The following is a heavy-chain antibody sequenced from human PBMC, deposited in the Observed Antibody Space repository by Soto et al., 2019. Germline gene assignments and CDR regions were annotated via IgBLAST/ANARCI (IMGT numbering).Heavy chain of an antibody. J-gene: IGHJ1*01. Sequence: PGGSLRLSCAASGFTVSTNYMSWVRQAPGKGLEWVSIIYTAGSTYYADSVRGRFTNSRDNSKNTLYLQMTSLRAEDTAVYYCAKVGDSSGYAKYFQHWGQGTLVTVSS. D-gene: IGHD3-22*01. CDR1: GFTVSTNY. CDR3: AKVGDSSGYAKYFQH. CDR2: IYTAGST. V-gene: IGHV3-66*01.